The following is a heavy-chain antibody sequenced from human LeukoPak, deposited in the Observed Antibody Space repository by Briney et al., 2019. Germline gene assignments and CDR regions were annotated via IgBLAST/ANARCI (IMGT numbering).Heavy chain of an antibody. Sequence: GGSLRLSCAASGFTFSSHLMHWVRQAPGKGLVWVSRISSDGTYTNYADSVRGRFTISRDNAKNTLYLQMNSLRAEDTAVYYCARHYGPWGQGTLVTASS. CDR3: ARHYGP. CDR1: GFTFSSHL. J-gene: IGHJ5*02. CDR2: ISSDGTYT. D-gene: IGHD3-16*01. V-gene: IGHV3-74*01.